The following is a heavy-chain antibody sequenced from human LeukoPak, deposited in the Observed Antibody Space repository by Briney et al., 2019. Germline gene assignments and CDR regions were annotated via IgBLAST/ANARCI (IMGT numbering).Heavy chain of an antibody. V-gene: IGHV1-69*06. Sequence: SVNVSCKASVGTFSSYATSGVRPAPGQGLEWMGRIIPIFGTTKYAHKFQGRVTTTADKSTSTAYMDLSSLRSEDTAVYYCARGPDCGGGSCYPFFDNWGQGTLVTVST. CDR2: IIPIFGTT. CDR3: ARGPDCGGGSCYPFFDN. J-gene: IGHJ4*02. D-gene: IGHD2-15*01. CDR1: VGTFSSYA.